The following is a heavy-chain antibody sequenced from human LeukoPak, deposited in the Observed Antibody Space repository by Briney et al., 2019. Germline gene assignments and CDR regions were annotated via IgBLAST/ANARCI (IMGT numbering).Heavy chain of an antibody. Sequence: GESLRLSCAASGFTVSSNYMSWVRQAPGKGLEWVSVIYSGGSTYYADSVKGRFTISRDNSKNTLYLQMNSLRAEDTAVYYCARDHPYYYYYGMDVWGQGTTVTVSS. CDR3: ARDHPYYYYYGMDV. CDR2: IYSGGST. V-gene: IGHV3-66*01. CDR1: GFTVSSNY. J-gene: IGHJ6*02.